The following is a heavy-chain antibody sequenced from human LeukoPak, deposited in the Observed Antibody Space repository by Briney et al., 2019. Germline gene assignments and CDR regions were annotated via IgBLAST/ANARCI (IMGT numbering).Heavy chain of an antibody. V-gene: IGHV1-2*02. J-gene: IGHJ4*02. CDR2: XXPXSGGT. Sequence: SXYTFTGYYXXXXRQAXXQGLXXXXXXXPXSGGTNYAQKFQGRVTMTRDTSISTAYMELSRLRSDDTAVYYCARVEYYYDSSGYYRYYFDYWGQGTLVTVSS. CDR1: XYTFTGYY. CDR3: ARVEYYYDSSGYYRYYFDY. D-gene: IGHD3-22*01.